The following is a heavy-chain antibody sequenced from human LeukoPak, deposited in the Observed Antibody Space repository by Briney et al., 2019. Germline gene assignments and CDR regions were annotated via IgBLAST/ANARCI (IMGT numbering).Heavy chain of an antibody. Sequence: GGSLRLSCAASGFTFSSYWMSWVRQAPGKGLEWVANIKQDGSEKYYVDSVKGRFTISRDNSKNTLYLQMNSLRAEDTAVYYCANGGGWSSSPFDYWGQGTLVTVSS. CDR3: ANGGGWSSSPFDY. CDR2: IKQDGSEK. D-gene: IGHD6-19*01. CDR1: GFTFSSYW. V-gene: IGHV3-7*03. J-gene: IGHJ4*02.